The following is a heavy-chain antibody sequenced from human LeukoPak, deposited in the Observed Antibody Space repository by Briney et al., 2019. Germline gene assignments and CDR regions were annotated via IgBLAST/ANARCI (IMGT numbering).Heavy chain of an antibody. CDR2: IYYSGST. J-gene: IGHJ4*02. V-gene: IGHV4-59*08. CDR1: GGSISGYY. Sequence: NTSETLFLTCTVSGGSISGYYWSWIRQPPGKGLEWIGYIYYSGSTNYKPSLKSRVTISVDTSKNQFSLRLTSVTAADTAVYYCAREFAGSSWLHWGQGVLVTVSS. D-gene: IGHD6-13*01. CDR3: AREFAGSSWLH.